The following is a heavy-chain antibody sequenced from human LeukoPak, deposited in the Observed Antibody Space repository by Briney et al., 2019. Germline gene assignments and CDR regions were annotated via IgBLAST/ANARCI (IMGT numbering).Heavy chain of an antibody. V-gene: IGHV3-53*01. CDR1: GFTVSSNY. CDR3: ARDYAARLDY. J-gene: IGHJ4*02. D-gene: IGHD6-6*01. Sequence: GGSLRLSCAASGFTVSSNYMNWVRQTPGEGLEWVSVIYSGGSTYYADSVKGRFTISRDNSKNTVYLQMNSLRAEDTAVYYCARDYAARLDYWGQGTLVTVSS. CDR2: IYSGGST.